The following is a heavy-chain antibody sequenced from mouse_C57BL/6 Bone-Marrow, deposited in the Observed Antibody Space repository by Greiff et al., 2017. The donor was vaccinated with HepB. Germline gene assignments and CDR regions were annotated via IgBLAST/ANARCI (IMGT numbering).Heavy chain of an antibody. Sequence: EVQLVESGGGLVQPGGSMKLSCVASGFTFSNYWMNWVRQSPEKGLEWVAQIRLKSDNYATHYAESVKGRFTISRDDSKSSVYLQMNNLRAEDTGIYYCTATVGASLDYWGQGTTLTVSS. V-gene: IGHV6-3*01. CDR2: IRLKSDNYAT. CDR3: TATVGASLDY. CDR1: GFTFSNYW. J-gene: IGHJ2*01. D-gene: IGHD1-1*01.